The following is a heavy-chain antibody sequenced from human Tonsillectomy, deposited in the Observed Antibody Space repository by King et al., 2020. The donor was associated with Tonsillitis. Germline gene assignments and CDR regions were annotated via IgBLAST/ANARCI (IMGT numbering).Heavy chain of an antibody. CDR3: AKGLDISMAGPTSIDY. D-gene: IGHD6-19*01. V-gene: IGHV3-23*04. Sequence: VQLVESGGGLIHPGGSLRLSCAASAFSFGRYTMNWVRQAPGRGLEWVSAISGTGGSTYYADSEKGRFTISRDNSKNTLYLHMNSLRAADTAIYYCAKGLDISMAGPTSIDYWGQGTLVTVSS. J-gene: IGHJ4*02. CDR1: AFSFGRYT. CDR2: ISGTGGST.